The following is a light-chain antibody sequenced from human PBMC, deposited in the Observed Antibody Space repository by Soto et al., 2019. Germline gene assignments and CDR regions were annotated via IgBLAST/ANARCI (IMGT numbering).Light chain of an antibody. V-gene: IGKV1-27*01. CDR2: AAS. CDR3: QKYNGVPLT. J-gene: IGKJ3*01. Sequence: DVRMTQSPSSLSASVGDRVTITCRASQAIGNYLAWYQQKPGKVPKLLIYAASTLQSGVPSRFSGSRSGTDFTLTVSSLQPEDVATYYCQKYNGVPLTFGPGTKVDIK. CDR1: QAIGNY.